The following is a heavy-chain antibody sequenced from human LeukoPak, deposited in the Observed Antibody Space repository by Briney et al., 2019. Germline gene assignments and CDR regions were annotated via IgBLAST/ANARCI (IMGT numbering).Heavy chain of an antibody. CDR1: GFTFSSYS. CDR3: ARVGEKYCSGGSCYSDFDH. D-gene: IGHD2-15*01. CDR2: ISSSSSCI. V-gene: IGHV3-21*01. J-gene: IGHJ4*02. Sequence: GGSLRLSCAASGFTFSSYSMNWVRQAPGKGLEWVSSISSSSSCIYYADSVKGRFTISRDNAKNSLYLQMNSLRAEDTAVYYCARVGEKYCSGGSCYSDFDHWGQGTLVTVSS.